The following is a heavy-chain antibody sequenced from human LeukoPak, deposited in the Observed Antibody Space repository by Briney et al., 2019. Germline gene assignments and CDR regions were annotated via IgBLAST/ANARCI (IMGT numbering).Heavy chain of an antibody. CDR3: ARRYDSSGYDY. CDR2: ISSSSSYI. D-gene: IGHD3-22*01. CDR1: GFTFSDYY. V-gene: IGHV3-11*06. J-gene: IGHJ4*02. Sequence: GGSLRLSCAASGFTFSDYYMSWIRQAPGKGLEWVSSISSSSSYIYYADSVKGRFTISRDNAKNSLYLQMNSLRAEDTAVYYCARRYDSSGYDYWGQGTLVTVSS.